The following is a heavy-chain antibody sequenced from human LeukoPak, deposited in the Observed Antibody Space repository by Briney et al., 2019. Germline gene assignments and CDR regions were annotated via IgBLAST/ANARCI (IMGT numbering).Heavy chain of an antibody. CDR3: ARESNCGGDCYSDAFDI. V-gene: IGHV4-30-4*08. CDR1: GGSISSSSYY. CDR2: VYYSGCT. Sequence: SETLSLTCTVSGGSISSSSYYWGWIRQPPGQGLEWVVYVYYSGCTYYNPSLKSRVTISVDTSKNQFSLKLSSVTAADTAVYYCARESNCGGDCYSDAFDIWGQGTMVTVSS. D-gene: IGHD2-21*01. J-gene: IGHJ3*02.